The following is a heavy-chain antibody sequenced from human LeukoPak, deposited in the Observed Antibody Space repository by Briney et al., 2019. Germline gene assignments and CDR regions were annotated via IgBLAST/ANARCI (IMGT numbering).Heavy chain of an antibody. Sequence: PGGSLRLSCAASGFTFSSYWMHWVRQAPGKGLVWVSRTNPDGITTSHADSVKGRFTISRDNAKNSLYLQMNGLGAEDTAVYYCARELNGYGYYFFDYWGPGTLVTVSS. D-gene: IGHD3-16*01. CDR2: TNPDGITT. CDR3: ARELNGYGYYFFDY. CDR1: GFTFSSYW. J-gene: IGHJ4*02. V-gene: IGHV3-74*01.